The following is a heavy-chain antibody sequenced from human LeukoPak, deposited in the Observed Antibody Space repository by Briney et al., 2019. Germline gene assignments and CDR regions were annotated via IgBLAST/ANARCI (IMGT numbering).Heavy chain of an antibody. Sequence: PGGSLRLSCAASGFTFSSYEMNWVRQAPGKELEWVSYISSSGSTIYYADSVKGRFTISRDNAKNSLYLQMNSLRAEDTAVYYCAGDDILTGHHNWFDPWGQGTLVTVSS. J-gene: IGHJ5*02. V-gene: IGHV3-48*03. CDR2: ISSSGSTI. D-gene: IGHD3-9*01. CDR1: GFTFSSYE. CDR3: AGDDILTGHHNWFDP.